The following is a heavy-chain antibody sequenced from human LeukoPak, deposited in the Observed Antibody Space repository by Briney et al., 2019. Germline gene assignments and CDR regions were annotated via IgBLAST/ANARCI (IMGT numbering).Heavy chain of an antibody. CDR3: ASNQWPKWYFDL. CDR1: GGSISSNGYY. Sequence: TSETLSLTCTVSGGSISSNGYYWGWIRQPPGKGLEWIGSIYYSGTTFDNPSLKSRVTISIDKSRNQLSLKLSPVIAADTAVYYCASNQWPKWYFDLWGRGTLVTVSS. D-gene: IGHD6-19*01. V-gene: IGHV4-39*07. J-gene: IGHJ2*01. CDR2: IYYSGTT.